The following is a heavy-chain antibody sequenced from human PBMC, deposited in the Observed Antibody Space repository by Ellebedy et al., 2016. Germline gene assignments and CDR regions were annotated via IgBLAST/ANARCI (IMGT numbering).Heavy chain of an antibody. J-gene: IGHJ6*02. CDR3: ARTAMAQGLYYNYYGMDV. D-gene: IGHD5-18*01. CDR2: IKQDGSEK. V-gene: IGHV3-7*01. CDR1: GFTFSSYW. Sequence: GGSLRLXCAASGFTFSSYWMSWVRQAPGKGLEWVANIKQDGSEKYYVDSVKGRFTISRDNAKNSLYLQMNSLRAEDTAVYYCARTAMAQGLYYNYYGMDVWGQGTTVTVSS.